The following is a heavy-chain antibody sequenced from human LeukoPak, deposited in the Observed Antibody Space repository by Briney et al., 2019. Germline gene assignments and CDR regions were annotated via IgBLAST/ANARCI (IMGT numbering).Heavy chain of an antibody. Sequence: PGGSLRLSCAASGFTFSSYAMHWVRQAPGKGLEYVSAISSNGGSTYYANSVKGRFTISRDNSKNTLYLQMGSLRAEDMAVYYCYGSGSYWDFDYWGQGTLVTVSS. CDR2: ISSNGGST. D-gene: IGHD3-10*01. CDR3: YGSGSYWDFDY. J-gene: IGHJ4*02. CDR1: GFTFSSYA. V-gene: IGHV3-64*01.